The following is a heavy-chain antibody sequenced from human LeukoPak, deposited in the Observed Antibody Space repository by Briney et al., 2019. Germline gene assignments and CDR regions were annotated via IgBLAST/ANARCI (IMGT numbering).Heavy chain of an antibody. D-gene: IGHD4-11*01. CDR3: ARHPSCTTVTHCSFDF. J-gene: IGHJ4*02. V-gene: IGHV4-39*01. CDR1: GGSISSNNYQ. Sequence: PSETLSLTCIASGGSISSNNYQWGWIRQPPGKGLEWIGSIYYSGSTNYNPALKSRVTISVDTSKNQFSLKVTSVTAADTAVYYCARHPSCTTVTHCSFDFWGQGTLVSVSS. CDR2: IYYSGST.